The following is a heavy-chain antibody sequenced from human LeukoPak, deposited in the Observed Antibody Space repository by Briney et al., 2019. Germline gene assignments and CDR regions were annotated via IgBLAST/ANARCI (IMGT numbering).Heavy chain of an antibody. Sequence: NPSETLSLTCAVYGGSFSGYYWSWIRQPPGKGLEWIGEIYHSGSTNYNPSLKSRVTISVEKSKNQFSLKVNSVTAADTAVYYCARHGDYYGSGSRYWGQGTLVTVSS. CDR3: ARHGDYYGSGSRY. J-gene: IGHJ4*02. CDR2: IYHSGST. CDR1: GGSFSGYY. V-gene: IGHV4-34*01. D-gene: IGHD3-10*01.